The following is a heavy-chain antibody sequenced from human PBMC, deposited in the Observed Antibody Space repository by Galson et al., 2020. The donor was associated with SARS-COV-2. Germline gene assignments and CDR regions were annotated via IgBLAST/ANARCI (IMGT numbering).Heavy chain of an antibody. V-gene: IGHV1-8*01. Sequence: ASVKVSCKASGYTFTNYDINWVRQATGQGLEWMGRINPNSGNTGYALKFQGRVALTRNISLSTAYLELSSLRSDDTAVYYCATIVRGVPRPQNWVDPWGQGTLVTVSS. CDR1: GYTFTNYD. J-gene: IGHJ5*02. D-gene: IGHD3-10*01. CDR2: INPNSGNT. CDR3: ATIVRGVPRPQNWVDP.